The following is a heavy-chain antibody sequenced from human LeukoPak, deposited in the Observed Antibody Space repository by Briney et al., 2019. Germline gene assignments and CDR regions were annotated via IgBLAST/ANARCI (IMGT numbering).Heavy chain of an antibody. CDR2: ISAYNGNT. CDR3: ATSPGIAVAGGY. D-gene: IGHD6-19*01. V-gene: IGHV1-18*01. J-gene: IGHJ4*02. CDR1: GYTFTSYG. Sequence: ASVKVSCKASGYTFTSYGISWVRQAPGQGLEWMGWISAYNGNTNYAQKLQGRVTMTTDTSTSTAYMELRSLRSDDTAVYYCATSPGIAVAGGYWGQGILVTVSS.